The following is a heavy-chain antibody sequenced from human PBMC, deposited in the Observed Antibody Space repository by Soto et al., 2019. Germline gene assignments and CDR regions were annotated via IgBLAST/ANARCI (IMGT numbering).Heavy chain of an antibody. J-gene: IGHJ6*02. CDR1: GGTFSSYA. CDR2: IIPIFGTA. CDR3: ARVDIGENLLGYYYYGMDV. Sequence: QVQLVQSGAEVKKAGSSVKVSCKASGGTFSSYAISWVRQAPGQGLEWMGGIIPIFGTANYAQKFQGRVTITADKSTSTAYMELSSLRSEDTAVYYCARVDIGENLLGYYYYGMDVWGQGTTVTVSS. V-gene: IGHV1-69*06. D-gene: IGHD3-10*01.